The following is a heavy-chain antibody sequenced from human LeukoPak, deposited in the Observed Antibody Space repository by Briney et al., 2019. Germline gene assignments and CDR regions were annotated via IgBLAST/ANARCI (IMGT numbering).Heavy chain of an antibody. V-gene: IGHV1-18*01. CDR2: ISAYNGNT. CDR1: GYTFTSYG. CDR3: ASNKHGYSNYFDY. Sequence: ASVKVSCKASGYTFTSYGISWVRQAPGQGLEWMGWISAYNGNTNYAQKFQGRVTITADESTSTAYMELSSLRSEDTAVYYCASNKHGYSNYFDYWGQGTLVTVSS. J-gene: IGHJ4*02. D-gene: IGHD3-22*01.